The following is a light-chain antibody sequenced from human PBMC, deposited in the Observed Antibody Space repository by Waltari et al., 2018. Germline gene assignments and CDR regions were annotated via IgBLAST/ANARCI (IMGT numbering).Light chain of an antibody. J-gene: IGKJ1*01. Sequence: DVVMDQSPLSLPATLGQPASISCRSSQSLVFSDGNTYLSWFQQRPGQSPRRLIYKVSNRDSGVPDRVSGSGSGTDFTLRISRVEAEDVGIYYCLQTRQWPWACGQGTKVEIK. CDR2: KVS. CDR1: QSLVFSDGNTY. V-gene: IGKV2-30*01. CDR3: LQTRQWPWA.